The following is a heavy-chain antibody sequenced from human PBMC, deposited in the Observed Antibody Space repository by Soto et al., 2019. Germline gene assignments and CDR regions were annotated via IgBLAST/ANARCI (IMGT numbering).Heavy chain of an antibody. CDR3: ARESGSGWHDIDS. D-gene: IGHD6-19*01. CDR2: IHNSGNT. V-gene: IGHV4-31*03. Sequence: QVQLQESGPGLVKPSETVSLTCTVSGGSFSSSGYYWSWIRQRPGKGLEWIGYIHNSGNTYYNPSLTNRVTISLDISENQLSLRLSSVTAADTAVYYCARESGSGWHDIDSWGQGTLVTVSS. CDR1: GGSFSSSGYY. J-gene: IGHJ5*01.